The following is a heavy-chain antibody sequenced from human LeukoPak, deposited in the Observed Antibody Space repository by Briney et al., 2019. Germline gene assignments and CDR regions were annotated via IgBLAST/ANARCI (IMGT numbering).Heavy chain of an antibody. CDR3: AKVGDDSSGYYSYYAFDI. CDR2: IWYGGSNK. D-gene: IGHD3-22*01. Sequence: GGSLRLSCAASGFTFSSYGMHWVRQAPGKGLEWVAVIWYGGSNKYYADSVKGRFTISRDNSKNTLYLQMNSLRAEDTAVYYCAKVGDDSSGYYSYYAFDIWGQGTMVTVSS. V-gene: IGHV3-30*02. CDR1: GFTFSSYG. J-gene: IGHJ3*02.